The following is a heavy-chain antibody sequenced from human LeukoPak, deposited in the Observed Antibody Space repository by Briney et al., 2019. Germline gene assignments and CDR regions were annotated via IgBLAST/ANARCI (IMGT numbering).Heavy chain of an antibody. CDR3: AREVYGDNYFDY. J-gene: IGHJ4*02. V-gene: IGHV3-7*05. Sequence: GGSLRLSCAASGSTFGRHWMSWVRQAPGKGPEWVANIKQDGSQRYYVDSVKGRFTISRDNARNSLDLQMSSLRAEDTAVYYCAREVYGDNYFDYWGQGTLVTASS. CDR2: IKQDGSQR. CDR1: GSTFGRHW. D-gene: IGHD4-17*01.